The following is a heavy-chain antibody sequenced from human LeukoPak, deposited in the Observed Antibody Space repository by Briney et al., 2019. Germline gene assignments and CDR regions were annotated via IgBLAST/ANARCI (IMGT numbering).Heavy chain of an antibody. V-gene: IGHV4-30-2*01. CDR1: GGSISSGGYY. CDR2: INHSGST. CDR3: ARPIRSTSCCYFDY. Sequence: PSQTLSLTCTVSGGSISSGGYYWSWIRQPPGKGLEWIGEINHSGSTNYNPSLKSRVTISVDTSKNQFSLKLSSVTAADTAVYYCARPIRSTSCCYFDYWGQGTLVTVSS. D-gene: IGHD2-2*01. J-gene: IGHJ4*02.